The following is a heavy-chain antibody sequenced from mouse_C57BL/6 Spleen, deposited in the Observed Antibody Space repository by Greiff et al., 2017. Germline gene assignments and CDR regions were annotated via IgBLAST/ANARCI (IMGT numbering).Heavy chain of an antibody. CDR3: ARHYSNYHYYAMDY. Sequence: QVQLQQPGPGLVQPSQSLSITCTVSGFSLTSYGVHWVRQSPGKGLEWLGVIWSGGSTDYNAAFISRLSISKDNSKSQVFFKMNSLQADDTAIYYCARHYSNYHYYAMDYWGQGTSVTVSS. D-gene: IGHD2-5*01. CDR2: IWSGGST. CDR1: GFSLTSYG. J-gene: IGHJ4*01. V-gene: IGHV2-2*01.